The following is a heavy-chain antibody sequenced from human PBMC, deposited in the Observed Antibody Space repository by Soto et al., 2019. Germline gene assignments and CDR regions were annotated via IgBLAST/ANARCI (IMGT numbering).Heavy chain of an antibody. D-gene: IGHD3-22*01. J-gene: IGHJ4*02. CDR1: GFTFSSYA. V-gene: IGHV3-30-3*01. CDR2: ISYDGSNK. Sequence: GGSLRLSCAASGFTFSSYAMHWVRQAPGKGLEWVAVISYDGSNKYYADSVKGRFTISRDNSKNTLYLQMNSLRAEDTAVYYCARGHYDSSAVTDYWGQGTLVTVSS. CDR3: ARGHYDSSAVTDY.